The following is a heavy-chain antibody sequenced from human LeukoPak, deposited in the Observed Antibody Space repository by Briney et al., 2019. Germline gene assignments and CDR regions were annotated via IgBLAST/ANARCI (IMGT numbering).Heavy chain of an antibody. D-gene: IGHD1-7*01. CDR1: GFTLSSHW. CDR3: ARWNIRGTAHQLDY. CDR2: INQDASAK. J-gene: IGHJ4*02. Sequence: GGSLRLSCAASGFTLSSHWMTCVRQAPGKGLEWVANINQDASAKYYVASVRGRFTISRDNAKNSIYLQMNSLRVDDTAVYYCARWNIRGTAHQLDYWGQGSLVTVSS. V-gene: IGHV3-7*01.